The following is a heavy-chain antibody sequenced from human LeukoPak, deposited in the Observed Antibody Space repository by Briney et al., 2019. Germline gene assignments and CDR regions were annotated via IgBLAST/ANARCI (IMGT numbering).Heavy chain of an antibody. CDR3: AKVLFVRSSSTPYMDA. CDR2: IRYDGSNK. V-gene: IGHV3-30*02. D-gene: IGHD6-6*01. CDR1: GFTFSSYG. Sequence: PGGSLRLSCAASGFTFSSYGMHWVRQAPGKGLEWVAFIRYDGSNKYYADSVKGRFTISRDNSKNTLYLQMNSLRAEDTAVYYCAKVLFVRSSSTPYMDAWGKGTTVTVSS. J-gene: IGHJ6*03.